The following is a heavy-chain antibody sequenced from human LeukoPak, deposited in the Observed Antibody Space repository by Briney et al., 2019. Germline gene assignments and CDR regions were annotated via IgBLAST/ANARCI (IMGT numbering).Heavy chain of an antibody. D-gene: IGHD3-10*01. CDR2: ISASGSST. V-gene: IGHV3-23*01. Sequence: GGSLRLSCAASGLTFSNYAMSWVRQAPGKGLEWVSTISASGSSTYYADSVKGRFTLSRDNSKNTLYLQMNSLRAEDTAVYYCAKSHYYGSGSYDYWGQGTLVTVSS. CDR1: GLTFSNYA. J-gene: IGHJ4*02. CDR3: AKSHYYGSGSYDY.